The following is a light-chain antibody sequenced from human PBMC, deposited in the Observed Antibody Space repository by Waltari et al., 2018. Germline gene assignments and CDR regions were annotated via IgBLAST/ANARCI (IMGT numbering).Light chain of an antibody. CDR2: DTN. Sequence: QSVLTQPPSVSAPPGQKVIIPCSGRSSNIGNNHVSWYLHRPGTPPQLLITDTNKRPPGIPDRFSGSKSGTSATLGITGLQTGDEADYYCATWDSSLSAVLFGGGTKLTVL. CDR3: ATWDSSLSAVL. V-gene: IGLV1-51*01. CDR1: SSNIGNNH. J-gene: IGLJ3*02.